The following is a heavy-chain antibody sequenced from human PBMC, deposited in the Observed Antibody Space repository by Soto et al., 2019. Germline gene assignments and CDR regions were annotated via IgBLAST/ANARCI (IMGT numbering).Heavy chain of an antibody. J-gene: IGHJ6*02. Sequence: GESLKISCKGSGYSFTSYWISWVRQMPGKGLEWMGRIDPSDSYTNYSPSFQGHVTISADKSISTAYLQWSSLKASDTAMYYCARSDYCNNGVCYSGMDVWGQGTTVTVSS. V-gene: IGHV5-10-1*01. CDR3: ARSDYCNNGVCYSGMDV. CDR1: GYSFTSYW. CDR2: IDPSDSYT. D-gene: IGHD2-8*01.